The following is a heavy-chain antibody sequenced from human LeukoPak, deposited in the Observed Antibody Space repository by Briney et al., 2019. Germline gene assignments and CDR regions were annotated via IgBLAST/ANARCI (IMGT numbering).Heavy chain of an antibody. D-gene: IGHD5-12*01. CDR2: IYHSGST. Sequence: SETLSLTCAVPGGSISSSNWWSWVRQPPGKGLEWIGEIYHSGSTNYNPSLESRVTISVDKSKNQFSLNLSSVTAADTAVYYCARGGGYDSFDYWGQGTLVTVSS. V-gene: IGHV4-4*02. CDR3: ARGGGYDSFDY. J-gene: IGHJ4*02. CDR1: GGSISSSNW.